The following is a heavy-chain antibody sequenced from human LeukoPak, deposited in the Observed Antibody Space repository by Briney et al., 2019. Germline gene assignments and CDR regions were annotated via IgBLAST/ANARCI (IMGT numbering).Heavy chain of an antibody. D-gene: IGHD3-10*01. CDR1: GYTFTGYY. V-gene: IGHV1-2*02. CDR3: ASDITMVRGVIINEPIGIFDY. J-gene: IGHJ4*02. CDR2: INPNSGGT. Sequence: GASVKVSCKASGYTFTGYYMHWVRQAPGQGLEWMGWINPNSGGTNYAQKFQGRVTMTRDTSISTAYMELSRLRSDDTAVYYCASDITMVRGVIINEPIGIFDYWGQGTLVTVSS.